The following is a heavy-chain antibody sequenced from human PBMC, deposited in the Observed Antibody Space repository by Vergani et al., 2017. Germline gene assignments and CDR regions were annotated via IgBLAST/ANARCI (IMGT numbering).Heavy chain of an antibody. CDR3: AREVTDYDYYYMDV. CDR1: GGSISSYY. CDR2: IYYSGST. J-gene: IGHJ6*03. D-gene: IGHD4-23*01. V-gene: IGHV4-59*01. Sequence: QVQLQESGPGLVKPSETLSLTCTVSGGSISSYYWSWIRQPPGKGLEWIGYIYYSGSTNYNPSLTSRVTIAVDTSKNQFSLKLSSVTAADTAVYYCAREVTDYDYYYMDVWGKGTTVTVSS.